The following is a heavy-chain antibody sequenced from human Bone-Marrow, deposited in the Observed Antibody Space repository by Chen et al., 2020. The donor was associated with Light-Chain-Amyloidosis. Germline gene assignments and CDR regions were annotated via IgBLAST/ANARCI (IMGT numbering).Heavy chain of an antibody. J-gene: IGHJ4*02. V-gene: IGHV4-39*07. CDR3: ARDWYDYVWGSYRYPFDY. CDR2: IFSGEIT. CDR1: GDSVTTRSHY. Sequence: QLQLQESGPGLVAPSRTLSLTCSVSGDSVTTRSHYWAWIRQSPRKGLEWIGSIFSGEITYYNPSLKSRVSISVDSSKNQFSLKLSSVTAADTAVYYCARDWYDYVWGSYRYPFDYWGQGTLVTVSS. D-gene: IGHD3-16*02.